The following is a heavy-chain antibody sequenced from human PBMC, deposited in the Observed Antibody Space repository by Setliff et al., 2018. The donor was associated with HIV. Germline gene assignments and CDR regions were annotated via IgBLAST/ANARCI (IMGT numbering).Heavy chain of an antibody. CDR1: GYNFGRLG. CDR3: AREGSPIYYFDY. J-gene: IGHJ4*02. Sequence: ASVKVSCKASGYNFGRLGISWVRQAPGQGLEWMGWINVNSGGTKYAQKFQGRVTMTRDTSISTAYMEVSSLRSDDTAVYYCAREGSPIYYFDYWSQGTLVTVSS. V-gene: IGHV1-2*02. D-gene: IGHD3-10*01. CDR2: INVNSGGT.